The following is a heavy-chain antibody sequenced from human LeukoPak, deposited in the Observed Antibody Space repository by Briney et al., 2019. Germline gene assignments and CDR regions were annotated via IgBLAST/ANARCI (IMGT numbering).Heavy chain of an antibody. D-gene: IGHD3-10*01. CDR3: AREGYYGSGSPPSLYFDY. CDR2: ITASGTAM. V-gene: IGHV3-48*01. Sequence: PGGSLRLSCAASGFTFSSYSMNWVRQAPGKGLEWVSHITASGTAMFYADSVKGRFTISRDNSRSTLYLQMNSLRPEDTAIYYCAREGYYGSGSPPSLYFDYWGQGTLVTVSS. CDR1: GFTFSSYS. J-gene: IGHJ4*02.